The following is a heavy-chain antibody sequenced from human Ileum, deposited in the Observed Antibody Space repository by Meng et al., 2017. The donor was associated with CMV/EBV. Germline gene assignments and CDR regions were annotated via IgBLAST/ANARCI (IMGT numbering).Heavy chain of an antibody. J-gene: IGHJ4*02. V-gene: IGHV4-59*02. D-gene: IGHD1-26*01. CDR1: GGSVSSNY. CDR2: IYNRENT. Sequence: QVQLQESGPGLVKPSETLSLTCTVSGGSVSSNYWSWIRQPPRKGLEWIGYIYNRENTNYSPSLKSRVTISVDTSKNQFSLNLRSVTAADTAVYYCARRSAIMEPFDYWGQGTLVTVSS. CDR3: ARRSAIMEPFDY.